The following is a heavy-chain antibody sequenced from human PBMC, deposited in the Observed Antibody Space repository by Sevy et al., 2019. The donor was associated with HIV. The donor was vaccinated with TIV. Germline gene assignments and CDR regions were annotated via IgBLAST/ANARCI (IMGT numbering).Heavy chain of an antibody. CDR3: ATTKDYYDSSGSPFDY. V-gene: IGHV1-24*01. D-gene: IGHD3-22*01. Sequence: ASVKVSCKVSGYTLTELSMHWVRQALGKGLEWMGSFEPEDGETVYAQKFQGRVTMTEDTSSDTAYMELSSLRSDDTAVYYCATTKDYYDSSGSPFDYWGQGTLVTVSS. J-gene: IGHJ4*02. CDR2: FEPEDGET. CDR1: GYTLTELS.